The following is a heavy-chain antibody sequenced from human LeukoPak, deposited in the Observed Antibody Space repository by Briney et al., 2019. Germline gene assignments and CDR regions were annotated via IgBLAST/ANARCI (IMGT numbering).Heavy chain of an antibody. J-gene: IGHJ5*02. V-gene: IGHV4-61*02. CDR2: IYTSGST. Sequence: PSETLSLTCTVSGNSISSGDNYWSWIRQPAGKGLEWIGRIYTSGSTNYNPSLKSRVAISGDTSKNQFSLKLSSVTAADTAVYYCARDVAGSGSYYNAFGEFDPWGQGTLVTVSS. CDR1: GNSISSGDNY. CDR3: ARDVAGSGSYYNAFGEFDP. D-gene: IGHD3-10*01.